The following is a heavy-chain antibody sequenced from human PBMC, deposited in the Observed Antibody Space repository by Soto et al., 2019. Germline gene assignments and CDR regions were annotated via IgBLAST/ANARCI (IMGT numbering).Heavy chain of an antibody. Sequence: GASVKVSCEASGGTFSSYAISWVRQAPGQGLEWMGGIIPIFGTANYAQKFQGRVTITADESTSTAYMELSSLRSEDTAVYYGARDDIVVAAPDVWGQGTTVTVSS. D-gene: IGHD2-2*01. CDR1: GGTFSSYA. V-gene: IGHV1-69*13. CDR3: ARDDIVVAAPDV. J-gene: IGHJ6*02. CDR2: IIPIFGTA.